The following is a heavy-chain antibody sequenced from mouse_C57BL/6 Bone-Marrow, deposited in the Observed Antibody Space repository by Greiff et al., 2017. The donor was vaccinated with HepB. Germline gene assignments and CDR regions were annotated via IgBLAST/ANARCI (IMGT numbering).Heavy chain of an antibody. V-gene: IGHV1-55*01. CDR3: ARHITTVVAPFDY. Sequence: QVQLQQPGAELVKPGASVKMSCKASGYTFTSYWITWVKQRPGQGLEWIGDIYPGSGSTNYNEKFKSKATLTADTSSSTAYMQLSSLTSEDSAVYYCARHITTVVAPFDYWGQGTTLTVSS. D-gene: IGHD1-1*01. CDR1: GYTFTSYW. J-gene: IGHJ2*01. CDR2: IYPGSGST.